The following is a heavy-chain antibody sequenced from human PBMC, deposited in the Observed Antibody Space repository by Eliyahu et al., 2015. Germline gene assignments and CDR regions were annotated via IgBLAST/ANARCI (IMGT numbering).Heavy chain of an antibody. J-gene: IGHJ5*02. D-gene: IGHD1-26*01. CDR3: ARDERWELREAGVRFFDP. Sequence: QVQLVQSGAEVKKPGASVKVSCKASGYTFTSYGISWVRQAPGQGLEWMGWISAYNGNTNYAQKLQGRVTMTTDTSTSTAYMELRSLRSDDTAVYYCARDERWELREAGVRFFDPWGQGTLVTVSS. V-gene: IGHV1-18*01. CDR2: ISAYNGNT. CDR1: GYTFTSYG.